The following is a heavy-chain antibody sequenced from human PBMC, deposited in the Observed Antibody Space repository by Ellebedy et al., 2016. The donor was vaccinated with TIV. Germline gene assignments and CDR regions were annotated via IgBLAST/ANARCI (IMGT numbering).Heavy chain of an antibody. CDR1: GGSITNYY. J-gene: IGHJ4*02. CDR3: ARESRDYYETSGYQFDY. CDR2: IYYRGST. Sequence: MPSETLSLTCTVSGGSITNYYWSWIRQPPGKGLEWIGYIYYRGSTNYNPSFKSRVTISVDTSNNQFSLTLNSVTAADSAVYYCARESRDYYETSGYQFDYWGQGTLVTVSS. D-gene: IGHD3-22*01. V-gene: IGHV4-59*01.